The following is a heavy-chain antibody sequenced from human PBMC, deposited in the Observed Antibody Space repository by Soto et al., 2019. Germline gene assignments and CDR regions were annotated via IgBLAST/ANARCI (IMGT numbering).Heavy chain of an antibody. CDR1: GFTFSSYG. Sequence: QVQLVESGGGVVQPGRSLRLSCAASGFTFSSYGMHWVRQAPGKGLEWVAVIWYDGSNKYYADSVKGRFTTSRDNSKNTLYLQMNSLRAEDTAVYYCARDDDYFDYWGQGTLVTVSS. CDR2: IWYDGSNK. CDR3: ARDDDYFDY. J-gene: IGHJ4*02. V-gene: IGHV3-33*01.